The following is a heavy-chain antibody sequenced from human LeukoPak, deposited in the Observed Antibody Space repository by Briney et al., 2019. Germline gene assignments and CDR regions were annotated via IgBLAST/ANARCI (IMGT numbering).Heavy chain of an antibody. D-gene: IGHD5-18*01. V-gene: IGHV3-21*01. J-gene: IGHJ6*02. CDR3: ARDHMTAKDV. CDR1: GFAFSSYS. CDR2: ISSSSSYI. Sequence: PGGSLRLSCAASGFAFSSYSMNWVRQAPGKGLEWVSSISSSSSYIYYADSVKGRFTISRDNAKNSLYLQMNSLRAEDTAVYYCARDHMTAKDVWGQGTTVTVSS.